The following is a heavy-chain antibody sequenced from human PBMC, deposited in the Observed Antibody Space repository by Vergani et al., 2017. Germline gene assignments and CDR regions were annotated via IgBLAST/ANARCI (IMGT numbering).Heavy chain of an antibody. Sequence: QVQLVQSGAEVKKTGASVKVSCKASGYTFTGYYMHWVRQAPGQGLEWMGWINPNSGGTHYAQKFQGRVTMTRDTSISTAYMELSRLRSDDPAVYYCARGGPEYSYGLIFLDYWGQGTLVTVSS. CDR2: INPNSGGT. V-gene: IGHV1-2*02. J-gene: IGHJ4*02. D-gene: IGHD5-18*01. CDR1: GYTFTGYY. CDR3: ARGGPEYSYGLIFLDY.